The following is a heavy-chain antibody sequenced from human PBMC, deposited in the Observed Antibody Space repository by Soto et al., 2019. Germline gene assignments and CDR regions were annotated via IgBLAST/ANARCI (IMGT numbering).Heavy chain of an antibody. J-gene: IGHJ3*01. CDR1: GGSISSGAYY. CDR2: MYYTGKT. CDR3: VRRRAFSNWDSGADAFDL. D-gene: IGHD1-7*01. V-gene: IGHV4-31*03. Sequence: QVQLQESGPGLVKPSQTLSLNCTVSGGSISSGAYYWSWIRQHPGKGLEWIGYMYYTGKTYYNPSLESRAIISGDTSKNHFSLNLTSVTAADTAVYYCVRRRAFSNWDSGADAFDLWGQGTMITVSS.